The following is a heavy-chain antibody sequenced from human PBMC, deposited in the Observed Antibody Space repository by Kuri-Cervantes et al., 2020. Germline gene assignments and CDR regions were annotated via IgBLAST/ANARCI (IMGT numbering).Heavy chain of an antibody. Sequence: SETLSPTCAVPGGPISSSNWWSWVRQPPGKGLELVGGIYHSGSTNYNPSLKSRVTISVDKSKNQFSLKLSFVTAADTAVYYCAGGEIFVVVVAATIYFDYWGQGTLVTVSS. CDR3: AGGEIFVVVVAATIYFDY. J-gene: IGHJ4*02. CDR1: GGPISSSNW. CDR2: IYHSGST. V-gene: IGHV4-4*02. D-gene: IGHD2-15*01.